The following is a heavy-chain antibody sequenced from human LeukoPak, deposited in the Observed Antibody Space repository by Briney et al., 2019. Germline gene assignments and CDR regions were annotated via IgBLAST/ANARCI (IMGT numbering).Heavy chain of an antibody. Sequence: SETLSLTCTVSGYSISSGYYWGWIRQPPGKGLEWIGRIYHSGSTYYNPSLKSRVTISVDTSKNQFSLKLSSVTAADTAVYYCAREECTNGVCYTGIDYWGQGTLVTVSS. CDR3: AREECTNGVCYTGIDY. CDR2: IYHSGST. CDR1: GYSISSGYY. J-gene: IGHJ4*02. D-gene: IGHD2-8*01. V-gene: IGHV4-38-2*02.